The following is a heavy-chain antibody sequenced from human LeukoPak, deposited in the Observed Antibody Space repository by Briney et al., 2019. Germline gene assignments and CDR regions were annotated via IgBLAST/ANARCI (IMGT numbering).Heavy chain of an antibody. V-gene: IGHV3-11*01. CDR1: GFTFSDYY. J-gene: IGHJ4*02. D-gene: IGHD3/OR15-3a*01. Sequence: GGSLRLSCAASGFTFSDYYMSWIRQAPGKGLEWVSYISGSGNTKYYADSVKGRFTISRDNAKNSLYLQMNSLRAEDTAVYYCAKSKDWLSFPYYFDYWGQGTLVTVSS. CDR2: ISGSGNTK. CDR3: AKSKDWLSFPYYFDY.